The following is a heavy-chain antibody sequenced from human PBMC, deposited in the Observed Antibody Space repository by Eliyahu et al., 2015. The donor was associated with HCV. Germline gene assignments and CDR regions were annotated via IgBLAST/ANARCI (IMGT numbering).Heavy chain of an antibody. D-gene: IGHD6-19*01. J-gene: IGHJ1*01. CDR1: DFNFKATV. CDR2: MSHDGHSK. V-gene: IGHV3-30-3*01. Sequence: QGQLVESGGGVVQPGGSLRLSCVGSDFNFKATVMHWVRQAPGKGLEWVAGMSHDGHSKYYADSVKGRFTIARDDSQSTLYLQMDSLRIDDAAIYYCARELYSSGRAGIFDLWGQGTLVTASS. CDR3: ARELYSSGRAGIFDL.